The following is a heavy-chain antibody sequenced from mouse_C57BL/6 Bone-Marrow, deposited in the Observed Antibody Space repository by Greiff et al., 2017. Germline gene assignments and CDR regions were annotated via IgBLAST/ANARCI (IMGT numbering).Heavy chain of an antibody. J-gene: IGHJ1*03. CDR3: ARDRNIYYYGGSSWYFDV. CDR2: ISDGGSYT. Sequence: EVQVVESGGGLVKPGGSLKLSCAASGFTCSSYAMSWVRQTPEKRLEWVATISDGGSYTYYPDNVKGRFTISRDNAKNNLYLQMRHLKTEDTAMYYCARDRNIYYYGGSSWYFDVCATGTTVTVSS. D-gene: IGHD1-1*01. V-gene: IGHV5-4*01. CDR1: GFTCSSYA.